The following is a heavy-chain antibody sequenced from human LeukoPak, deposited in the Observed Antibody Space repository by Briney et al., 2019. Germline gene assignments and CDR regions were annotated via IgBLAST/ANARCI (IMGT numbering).Heavy chain of an antibody. V-gene: IGHV3-30*03. Sequence: QPGGSLRLSCAASGFTFSSYWMSWVRQAPGKGLEWVAVISYDGSNKYYADSVKGRFTISRDNSKNTLYLQMNSLRAEDTAVYYCARDRFQFVRLHCSGGSCYVPDYWGQGTLVTVSS. CDR2: ISYDGSNK. D-gene: IGHD2-15*01. J-gene: IGHJ4*02. CDR1: GFTFSSYW. CDR3: ARDRFQFVRLHCSGGSCYVPDY.